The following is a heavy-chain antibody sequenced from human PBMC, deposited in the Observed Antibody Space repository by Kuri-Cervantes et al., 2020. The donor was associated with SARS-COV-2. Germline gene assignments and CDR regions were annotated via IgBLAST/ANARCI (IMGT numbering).Heavy chain of an antibody. Sequence: ASVKVSCKASGCTFTSYDINWVRQATGQGLEWMGWMNSNSGNTGYAQKFQGRVTMTRNTSISTAYMELNSLRAEDTAVYYCARPELTTATTWVYYYGMDVWGQGTTVTVSS. V-gene: IGHV1-8*01. CDR3: ARPELTTATTWVYYYGMDV. CDR2: MNSNSGNT. D-gene: IGHD4-17*01. J-gene: IGHJ6*02. CDR1: GCTFTSYD.